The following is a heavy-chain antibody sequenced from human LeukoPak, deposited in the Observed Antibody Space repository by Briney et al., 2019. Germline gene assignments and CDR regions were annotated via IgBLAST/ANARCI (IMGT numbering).Heavy chain of an antibody. V-gene: IGHV4-30-4*08. CDR3: ARTASGTTYYCDY. CDR2: ISYSGNT. CDR1: GGSISSGDYY. D-gene: IGHD1-1*01. J-gene: IGHJ4*02. Sequence: SETLSLTCTVSGGSISSGDYYWSWIPPPPGKGLEWIRFISYSGNTYYSPSLQSRVSVSVDTSKNHFSLKLTSVTAADTAVYYCARTASGTTYYCDYWGQGTLVTVSS.